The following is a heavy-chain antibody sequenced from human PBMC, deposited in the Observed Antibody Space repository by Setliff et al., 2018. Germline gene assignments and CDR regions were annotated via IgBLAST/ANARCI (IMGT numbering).Heavy chain of an antibody. Sequence: PSETLSLTCTVSGGSISSGTNYWSWIRQPAGRGLEWIGHIDPSGNTNYQPSLKSRVTISVDTSKNQFSLKLSSVTAADTAVYYCAREGVDTRSSTDYRYYMDVWGKGTTVTVSS. CDR2: IDPSGNT. D-gene: IGHD5-18*01. CDR1: GGSISSGTNY. V-gene: IGHV4-61*10. CDR3: AREGVDTRSSTDYRYYMDV. J-gene: IGHJ6*03.